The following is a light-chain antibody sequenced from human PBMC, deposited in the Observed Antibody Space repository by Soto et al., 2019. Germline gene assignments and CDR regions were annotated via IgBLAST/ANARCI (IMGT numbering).Light chain of an antibody. CDR2: DTS. Sequence: QLVVTQDPSLTVSPGGTVTLTCDSSPGPVTSTHYPYWFQQKPGQAPRTLIYDTSNRHSWTPARFSGSLLGGKAALTLSGAQPEDEAEYHCLLSYSGDVVFGGGTKLTVL. V-gene: IGLV7-46*01. CDR3: LLSYSGDVV. CDR1: PGPVTSTHY. J-gene: IGLJ3*02.